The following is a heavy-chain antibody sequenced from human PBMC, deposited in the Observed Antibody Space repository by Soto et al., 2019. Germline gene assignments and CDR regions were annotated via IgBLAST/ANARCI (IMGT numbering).Heavy chain of an antibody. CDR3: ARDVLRRAYYYSSGYYDY. CDR1: GYTFTGYY. D-gene: IGHD3-22*01. V-gene: IGHV1-2*02. Sequence: ASVKVSCKASGYTFTGYYMHWVRQAPGQGLEWMGWINPNSGGTNYAQKFQGRVTMTRDTSISTAYMELSRLRSDDTAVYYCARDVLRRAYYYSSGYYDYWGQGTLVTVSS. CDR2: INPNSGGT. J-gene: IGHJ4*02.